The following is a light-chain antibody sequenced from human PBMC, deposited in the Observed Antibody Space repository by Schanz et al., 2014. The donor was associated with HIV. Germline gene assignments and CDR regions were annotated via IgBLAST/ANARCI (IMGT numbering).Light chain of an antibody. CDR3: AAWDDSLNGYV. CDR2: RNN. CDR1: SSNIGSNY. Sequence: QSVLTQPPSASGPPGQRVTISCSGSSSNIGSNYVYWYQQLPGTAPKLLIYRNNQRPSGVPDRFSGSKSGTSASLAISGLQSEDEADYYCAAWDDSLNGYVFGTGTKLTVL. J-gene: IGLJ1*01. V-gene: IGLV1-47*01.